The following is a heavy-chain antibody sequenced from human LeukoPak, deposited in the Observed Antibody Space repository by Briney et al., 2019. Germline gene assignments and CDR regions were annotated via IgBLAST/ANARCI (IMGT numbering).Heavy chain of an antibody. J-gene: IGHJ4*02. V-gene: IGHV3-23*01. CDR2: ISGSGGST. CDR1: GFTFSSYA. D-gene: IGHD4-17*01. CDR3: AKDLWYGDYAVAFDY. Sequence: PGGSLRLSCAASGFTFSSYAMTWVRQAPGKGLEWVSAISGSGGSTYYADSVKGRFTISRDNSKNTLYLQMNSLRAEDTAVYYCAKDLWYGDYAVAFDYWGQGTLVTVSS.